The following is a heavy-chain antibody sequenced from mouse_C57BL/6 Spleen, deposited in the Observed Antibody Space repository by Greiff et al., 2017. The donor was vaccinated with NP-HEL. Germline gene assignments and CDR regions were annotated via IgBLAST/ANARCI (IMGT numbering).Heavy chain of an antibody. CDR2: IYIGNGYT. Sequence: VQLKESGAELVRPGSSVKMSCKTSGYTFTSYGINWVKQRPGQGLEWIGYIYIGNGYTEYNEKFKGKATLTSDTSSSTAYMQLSSLTSEDSAIYFCASHNGYYEAWFAYWGQGTLVTVSA. J-gene: IGHJ3*01. D-gene: IGHD2-3*01. CDR1: GYTFTSYG. CDR3: ASHNGYYEAWFAY. V-gene: IGHV1-58*01.